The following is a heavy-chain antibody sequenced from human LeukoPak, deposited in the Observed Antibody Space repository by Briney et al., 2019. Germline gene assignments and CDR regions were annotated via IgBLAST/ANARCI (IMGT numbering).Heavy chain of an antibody. J-gene: IGHJ6*02. V-gene: IGHV4-34*01. D-gene: IGHD3-3*01. CDR2: INHSGST. Sequence: PSETLSLTCAVYGGSFSGYYWSWIRQPPGKGLEWIGEINHSGSTNYNPSLKSRVTISVDTSKNQFSLKLSSVTAADTAVYYCARDQPLEWLSSYYYYGMDVWGQGTTVTVSS. CDR3: ARDQPLEWLSSYYYYGMDV. CDR1: GGSFSGYY.